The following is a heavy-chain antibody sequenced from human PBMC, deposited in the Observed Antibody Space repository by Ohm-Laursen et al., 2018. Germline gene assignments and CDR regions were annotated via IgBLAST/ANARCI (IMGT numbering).Heavy chain of an antibody. D-gene: IGHD3-10*01. CDR3: ARVGGIPLGAFDI. J-gene: IGHJ3*02. Sequence: TLSLTCTVSGGSISSYYWSWIRQPAGKGLGWIGRIYTREGTNYNPSLKSRVTMSGDMSKNQFSLKLSSVTAADTAVYFCARVGGIPLGAFDIWGQGTMVTVSS. CDR1: GGSISSYY. CDR2: IYTREGT. V-gene: IGHV4-4*07.